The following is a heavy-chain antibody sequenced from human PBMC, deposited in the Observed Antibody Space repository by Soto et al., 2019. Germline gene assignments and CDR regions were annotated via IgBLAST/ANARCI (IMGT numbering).Heavy chain of an antibody. CDR3: AKGEYQYYYDTTRLDY. CDR1: KFTFSTYT. CDR2: ISGSRDNT. Sequence: PGGPRTLSCAASKFTFSTYTMTWLRQDPGKGLEWVSDISGSRDNTYYADSVKGRFTISRANSKSTLCLQMHSLRAEDTAVYYCAKGEYQYYYDTTRLDYWGQGTLVTVSS. D-gene: IGHD3-22*01. V-gene: IGHV3-23*01. J-gene: IGHJ4*02.